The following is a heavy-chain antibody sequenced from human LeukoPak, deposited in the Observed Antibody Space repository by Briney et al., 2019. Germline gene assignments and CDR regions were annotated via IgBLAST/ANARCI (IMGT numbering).Heavy chain of an antibody. CDR1: GGSVSSGSYY. J-gene: IGHJ5*02. Sequence: PSETLSLTCTVSGGSVSSGSYYWSWIRQPPGKGLEWIGYIYYSGSTNYNPSLKSRVTISVDTSKNQFSLKLGSVTAADTAEYYCARDIPSGSYSGWFDPWGQGTLVTVSS. CDR2: IYYSGST. CDR3: ARDIPSGSYSGWFDP. V-gene: IGHV4-61*01. D-gene: IGHD3-10*01.